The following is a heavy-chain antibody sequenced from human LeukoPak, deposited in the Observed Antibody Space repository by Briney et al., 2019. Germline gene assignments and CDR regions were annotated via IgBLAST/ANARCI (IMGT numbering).Heavy chain of an antibody. V-gene: IGHV1-2*02. CDR2: INPNSGGT. CDR3: ARDGRFLEWLFVSSFDI. J-gene: IGHJ3*02. CDR1: GYTFTGYY. Sequence: WASVKVSCKASGYTFTGYYMHWVRQAPGQGLEWMGWINPNSGGTNYAQKFQGRVTMTRDTSISTAYMELSRLRSDDTAVYYCARDGRFLEWLFVSSFDIWGQGTMVTVSS. D-gene: IGHD3-3*01.